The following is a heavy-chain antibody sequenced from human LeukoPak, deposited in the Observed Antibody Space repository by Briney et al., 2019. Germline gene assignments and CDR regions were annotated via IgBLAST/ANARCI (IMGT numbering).Heavy chain of an antibody. Sequence: SGGSLRLSCAASGFTFSSYAMSWVRQAPGKGLEWVSAISGSGGSTYYADSVKGRFTICRDNSKNTLYLQMNSLRAEDTAVYYCATRYCSGGSCYAFDYWGQGTLVTVSS. D-gene: IGHD2-15*01. CDR2: ISGSGGST. V-gene: IGHV3-23*01. CDR1: GFTFSSYA. J-gene: IGHJ4*02. CDR3: ATRYCSGGSCYAFDY.